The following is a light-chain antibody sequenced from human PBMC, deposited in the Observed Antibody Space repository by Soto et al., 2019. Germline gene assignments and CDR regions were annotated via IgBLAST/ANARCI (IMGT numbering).Light chain of an antibody. CDR3: QQSYSTPYT. J-gene: IGKJ2*01. V-gene: IGKV1-39*01. CDR1: QSIISY. CDR2: AAP. Sequence: DLQMTQSPSSLSASVGDSVTITCRASQSIISYLNWYQQKPGNAPKLLIYAAPSLQSGVPSRFSGSGSGTDFTLTISSLQPEDFATYYCQQSYSTPYTFGQGTKLEIK.